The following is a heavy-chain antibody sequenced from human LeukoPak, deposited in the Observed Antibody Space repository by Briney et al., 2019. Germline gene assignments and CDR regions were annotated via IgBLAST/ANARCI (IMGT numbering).Heavy chain of an antibody. Sequence: SETLSLTCTVSGGSVNSGSYYWNWIRQPPGKGPEWIGYIYYSGSTNYNPSLKSRVTISVDTSKNQFSLKLSSVTAADTAVYYCARAAYSGSYHSDYWGQGTLVTVSS. D-gene: IGHD1-26*01. CDR2: IYYSGST. J-gene: IGHJ4*02. V-gene: IGHV4-61*01. CDR3: ARAAYSGSYHSDY. CDR1: GGSVNSGSYY.